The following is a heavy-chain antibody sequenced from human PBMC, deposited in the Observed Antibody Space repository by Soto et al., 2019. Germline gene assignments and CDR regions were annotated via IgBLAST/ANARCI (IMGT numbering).Heavy chain of an antibody. D-gene: IGHD2-2*01. J-gene: IGHJ6*02. CDR2: ISYDGSNK. V-gene: IGHV3-30*18. CDR3: AKGRTGCSSTSCYSYYYYGMDV. Sequence: PGGSLRLSCAASGFTFSSYGMHWVRQAPGKGLEWVAVISYDGSNKYYADSVKGRFTISRDNSKNTLYLQMNSLRAEDTAVYYCAKGRTGCSSTSCYSYYYYGMDVWGQGTTVTVSS. CDR1: GFTFSSYG.